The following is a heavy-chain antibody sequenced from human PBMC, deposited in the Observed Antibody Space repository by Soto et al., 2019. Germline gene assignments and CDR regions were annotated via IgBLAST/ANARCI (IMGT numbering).Heavy chain of an antibody. Sequence: GGSLRLSSTASGFTCISYGMHWVRQATGKGLEWVAVISYDGSNKYYADSVKGRFTISRDNSKNTLYLQMNSLRAEDTAVYYCAKPMTSEYSSYTFDYWGQGTLVTVSS. CDR3: AKPMTSEYSSYTFDY. D-gene: IGHD6-6*01. V-gene: IGHV3-30*18. CDR2: ISYDGSNK. J-gene: IGHJ4*02. CDR1: GFTCISYG.